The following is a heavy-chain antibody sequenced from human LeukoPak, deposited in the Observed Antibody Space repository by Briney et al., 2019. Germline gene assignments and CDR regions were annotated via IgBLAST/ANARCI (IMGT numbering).Heavy chain of an antibody. CDR1: GFNFGSYS. Sequence: PGGSLRLSCAASGFNFGSYSMTWVRQAPGKGLEWVANIKQDGSEKYYVDSVKGRFTISRDNAKNSLYLQMNSLRAEDTAVYYCARRRDSGSLQHFDYWGQGTLVTVSS. V-gene: IGHV3-7*03. J-gene: IGHJ4*02. D-gene: IGHD1-26*01. CDR2: IKQDGSEK. CDR3: ARRRDSGSLQHFDY.